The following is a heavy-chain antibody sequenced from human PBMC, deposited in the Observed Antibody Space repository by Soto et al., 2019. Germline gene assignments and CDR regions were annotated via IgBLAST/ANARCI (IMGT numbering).Heavy chain of an antibody. V-gene: IGHV3-23*01. CDR1: GFPFSSYA. D-gene: IGHD6-13*01. CDR3: ADYNSSPPKTEYYYYGMDV. Sequence: GSLILSWSASGFPFSSYAMSWVRKAPGKGLEWVSAISCSGGSTYYADSVKGRFTISRDNSKNTLYLQMNSLRAEDTAVYYGADYNSSPPKTEYYYYGMDVWGQGTTVTVSS. J-gene: IGHJ6*02. CDR2: ISCSGGST.